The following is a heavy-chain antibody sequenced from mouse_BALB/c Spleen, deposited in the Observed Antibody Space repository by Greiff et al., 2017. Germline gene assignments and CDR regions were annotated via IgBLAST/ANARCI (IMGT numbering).Heavy chain of an antibody. CDR3: ARALDSKTTNYYAMDY. V-gene: IGHV5-6-5*01. Sequence: EVQLVESGGGLVKPGGSLKLSCAASGFTFSSYAMSWVRQTPEKRLEWVASISSGGSTYYPDSVKGRFTISRDNARNILYLQMSSLRSEDTAMYYCARALDSKTTNYYAMDYWGQGTSVTVSS. J-gene: IGHJ4*01. D-gene: IGHD2-1*01. CDR2: ISSGGST. CDR1: GFTFSSYA.